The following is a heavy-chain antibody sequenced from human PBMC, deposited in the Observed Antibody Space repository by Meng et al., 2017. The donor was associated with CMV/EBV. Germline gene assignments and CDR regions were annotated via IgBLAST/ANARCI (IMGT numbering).Heavy chain of an antibody. CDR3: ARDGAGRLPLFADY. CDR1: GFTFSSYS. V-gene: IGHV3-21*01. Sequence: GGSLRLSCAASGFTFSSYSINWVRQAPGKGLEWVSSISTSSSYIYYADSVKGRFTISRDNAKNSLYLQMNSLRAEDTAVYYCARDGAGRLPLFADYWGQGTLVTVSS. CDR2: ISTSSSYI. J-gene: IGHJ4*02. D-gene: IGHD2-21*01.